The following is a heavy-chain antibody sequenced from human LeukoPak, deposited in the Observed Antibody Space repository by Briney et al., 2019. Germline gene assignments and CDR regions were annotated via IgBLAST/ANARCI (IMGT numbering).Heavy chain of an antibody. V-gene: IGHV3-20*04. CDR1: GFTFDDYG. CDR3: AREELRDSSGYYGDFGY. Sequence: PGGSLRLSCAASGFTFDDYGMSWVRQAPGKGLEWVSGINWNGGSTGYADSVKGRFTISRDNAKNSLYLQMNSLRAEDTALYYCAREELRDSSGYYGDFGYWGQGTLVTVSS. J-gene: IGHJ4*02. D-gene: IGHD3-22*01. CDR2: INWNGGST.